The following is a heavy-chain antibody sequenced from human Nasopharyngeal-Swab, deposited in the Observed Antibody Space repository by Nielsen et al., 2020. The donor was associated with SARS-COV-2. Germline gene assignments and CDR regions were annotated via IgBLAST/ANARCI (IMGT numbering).Heavy chain of an antibody. J-gene: IGHJ4*02. V-gene: IGHV3-30*18. CDR3: AKGRDGYNSYFDY. D-gene: IGHD5-24*01. CDR2: ISYDGSNK. CDR1: GFTFNIYG. Sequence: GESLKISCAASGFTFNIYGMHWVRQALGKGLEWVAVISYDGSNKYYADSVKGRFTFSRDNSKNTLYLQMNSLRAEDTAVYYCAKGRDGYNSYFDYWGQGILVTVSS.